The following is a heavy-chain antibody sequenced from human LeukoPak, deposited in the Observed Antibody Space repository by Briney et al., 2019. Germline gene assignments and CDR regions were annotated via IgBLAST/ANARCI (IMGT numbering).Heavy chain of an antibody. D-gene: IGHD5-12*01. CDR3: TGSKWITNDY. CDR1: GFTFSSYG. Sequence: PGGSLRLSCAASGFTFSSYGMHWVRQAPGKGLEWVGRIKRKRDGETTDYASPVKGRFTISRDDSKNTLYLQMNSLKIEDTAVYYCTGSKWITNDYWGQGTLVTASS. CDR2: IKRKRDGETT. J-gene: IGHJ4*02. V-gene: IGHV3-15*01.